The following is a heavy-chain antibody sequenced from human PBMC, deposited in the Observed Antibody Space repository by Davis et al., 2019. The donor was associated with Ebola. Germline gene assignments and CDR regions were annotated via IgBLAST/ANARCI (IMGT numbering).Heavy chain of an antibody. CDR3: VKGGYIVPVDY. Sequence: GESLKISCAASGFTFSSYAMSWVRQAPGKGLEWVSAISGSGGRTYYADSVKGRFTISRDNSKNTLYLQMNSLRAEDTAVYYCVKGGYIVPVDYWGQGTLVTVSS. D-gene: IGHD5-24*01. CDR2: ISGSGGRT. V-gene: IGHV3-23*01. J-gene: IGHJ4*02. CDR1: GFTFSSYA.